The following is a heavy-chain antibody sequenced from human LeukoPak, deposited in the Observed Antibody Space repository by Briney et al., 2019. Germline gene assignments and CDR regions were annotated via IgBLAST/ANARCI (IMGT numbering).Heavy chain of an antibody. V-gene: IGHV3-48*01. D-gene: IGHD3-22*01. CDR3: ARDSYYDSSGPSGFDY. CDR1: GFTFSSYS. Sequence: GGSPRLSCAASGFTFSSYSMNWVRQAPGKGLEWVSYISSSSSTIYYADSVKGRFTISRDNSKNTLYLQMNSLRAEDTAVYYCARDSYYDSSGPSGFDYWGQGTLVTVSS. CDR2: ISSSSSTI. J-gene: IGHJ4*02.